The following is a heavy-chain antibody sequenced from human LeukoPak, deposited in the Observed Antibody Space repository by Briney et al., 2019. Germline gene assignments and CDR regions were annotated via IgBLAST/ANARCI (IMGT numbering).Heavy chain of an antibody. CDR2: IDPSDSYT. CDR3: ARHQDILTGPDY. CDR1: GYSFTSSL. J-gene: IGHJ4*02. D-gene: IGHD3-9*01. Sequence: KAGASLKTCCKCSGYSFTSSLISWVRQIPGKGVEWMGRIDPSDSYTNYSPSFQGHVTISADKSISTAYLQWSNLKASDTDMYYCARHQDILTGPDYWGQGTLVTVSS. V-gene: IGHV5-10-1*01.